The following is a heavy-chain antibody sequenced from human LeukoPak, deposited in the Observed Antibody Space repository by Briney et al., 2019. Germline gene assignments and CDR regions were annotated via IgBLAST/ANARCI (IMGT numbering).Heavy chain of an antibody. D-gene: IGHD6-19*01. Sequence: SETLSLTCAVYGGSFSGYYWSWIRQPPGKGLEWIGEINHSGSTNYNPSLKSRVTISVDTSKNQFSLKLSSVTAADTAVYYCARVGSGLYSFDYWGQGTLVTVSS. V-gene: IGHV4-34*01. CDR2: INHSGST. J-gene: IGHJ4*02. CDR3: ARVGSGLYSFDY. CDR1: GGSFSGYY.